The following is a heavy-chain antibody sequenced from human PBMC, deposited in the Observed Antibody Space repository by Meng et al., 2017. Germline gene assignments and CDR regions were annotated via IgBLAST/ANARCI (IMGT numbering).Heavy chain of an antibody. Sequence: EVQVGEAGGCLVQPGGSLRLSCAASGFTFSSYWMHWVCQAPGKGLVWVSRINSDGSSTSYADSVKGRFTISRDNAKNTLYLQMNSLRAEDTAVYYCARDRSSSGFDYWGQGTLVTVSS. CDR3: ARDRSSSGFDY. V-gene: IGHV3-74*01. CDR1: GFTFSSYW. CDR2: INSDGSST. J-gene: IGHJ4*02. D-gene: IGHD6-19*01.